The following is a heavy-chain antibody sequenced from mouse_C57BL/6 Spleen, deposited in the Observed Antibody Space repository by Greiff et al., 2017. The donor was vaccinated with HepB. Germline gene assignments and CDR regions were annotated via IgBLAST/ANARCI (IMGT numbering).Heavy chain of an antibody. CDR2: IDPSDSYT. V-gene: IGHV1-59*01. Sequence: QVQLQQPGAELVRPGPSVKLSCKASGYTFTSYWMHWVKQRPGQGLEWIGVIDPSDSYTNYNQKFKGKATLTVDTASSTAYMQLSSLTSEDSAVYYCARGDYYGSSSYFDYWGQGTTLTVSS. D-gene: IGHD1-1*01. J-gene: IGHJ2*01. CDR3: ARGDYYGSSSYFDY. CDR1: GYTFTSYW.